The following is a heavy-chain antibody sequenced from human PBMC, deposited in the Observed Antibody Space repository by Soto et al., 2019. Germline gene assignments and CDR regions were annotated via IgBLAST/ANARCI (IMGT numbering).Heavy chain of an antibody. V-gene: IGHV3-73*02. J-gene: IGHJ5*02. CDR1: GFTFSGSA. D-gene: IGHD6-6*01. CDR3: TRFSMDSSSGWFDP. CDR2: IRSKANTYAT. Sequence: EVQLVESGGGLVQPGGSLKLSCAASGFTFSGSAIHWVRQASGKGLEWVGRIRSKANTYATAYAASVKGRFTISRDDSKNTAYLQMNSPKTEDTAVYYCTRFSMDSSSGWFDPWGQGTLVTVSS.